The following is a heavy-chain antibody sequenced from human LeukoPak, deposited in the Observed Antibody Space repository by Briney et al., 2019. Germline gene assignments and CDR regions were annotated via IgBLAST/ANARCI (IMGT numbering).Heavy chain of an antibody. CDR2: ISHDGRTK. Sequence: GGSLRLSCAASGFTFDTYSFHWVRQAPGKGLEWVALISHDGRTKVYADAVKGRFTISRDDSKNTLSLQMSSLRPEDTSTYYCARDPSFSRGFNFVLSSWGQGTLVSVSS. V-gene: IGHV3-30*04. D-gene: IGHD5-12*01. J-gene: IGHJ5*02. CDR3: ARDPSFSRGFNFVLSS. CDR1: GFTFDTYS.